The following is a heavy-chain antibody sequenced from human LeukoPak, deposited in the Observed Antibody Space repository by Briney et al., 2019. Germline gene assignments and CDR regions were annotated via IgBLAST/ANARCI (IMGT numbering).Heavy chain of an antibody. CDR2: IRYDGSNK. D-gene: IGHD2-2*01. CDR1: GFTFSSYG. Sequence: GGSLRLSCAASGFTFSSYGMHWVRQAPGKGLEWVAFIRYDGSNKYYADSVKDRFTISRYNSKNTLYLQMNSLRAEDTAVYYCAKDRGGCSSTSCYPKVSTFGGQGTLVTVSS. CDR3: AKDRGGCSSTSCYPKVSTF. V-gene: IGHV3-30*02. J-gene: IGHJ4*02.